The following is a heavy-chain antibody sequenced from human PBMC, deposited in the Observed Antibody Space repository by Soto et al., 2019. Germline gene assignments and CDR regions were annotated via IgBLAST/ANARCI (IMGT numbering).Heavy chain of an antibody. J-gene: IGHJ3*02. CDR1: GFTFRRYA. CDR3: AKIVGGGSHHDAFAI. V-gene: IGHV3-23*01. D-gene: IGHD2-15*01. Sequence: SGGGLVEPGGSLRLSCAASGFTFRRYAMTWVRQAPGKGLEWVSYTGGGGVSTYYADSVKGRFTSSRDDSKNRLYLQMNSLRAEDTALYYCAKIVGGGSHHDAFAIWGQGTMVTVSS. CDR2: TGGGGVST.